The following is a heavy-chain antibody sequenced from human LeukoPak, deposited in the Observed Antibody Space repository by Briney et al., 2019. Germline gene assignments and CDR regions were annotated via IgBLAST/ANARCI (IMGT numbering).Heavy chain of an antibody. V-gene: IGHV3-30*18. CDR2: IASDGRDV. D-gene: IGHD2-2*01. CDR1: GFTFSSYA. CDR3: AKDRAIGPAVYYFDY. J-gene: IGHJ4*02. Sequence: GGSLRLSCAASGFTFSSYAMHWVRQAPGKGLQWVAVIASDGRDVKYGDSVKGRFTISRDSSKNTLYLQMNSLRAEDTAVYYCAKDRAIGPAVYYFDYWGQGTLVTVSS.